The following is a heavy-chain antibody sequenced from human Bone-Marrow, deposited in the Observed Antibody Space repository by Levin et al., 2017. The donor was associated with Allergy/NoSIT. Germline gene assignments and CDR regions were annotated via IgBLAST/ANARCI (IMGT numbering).Heavy chain of an antibody. V-gene: IGHV3-30*18. D-gene: IGHD6-19*01. CDR3: AKEGGQWLVQDYYYGMDV. CDR1: GFTFSSYG. Sequence: HPGGSLRLSCAASGFTFSSYGMHWVRQAPGKGLEWVAVISYDGSNKYYADSVKGRFTISRDNSKNTLYLQMNSLRAEDTAVYYCAKEGGQWLVQDYYYGMDVWGQGTTVTVSS. CDR2: ISYDGSNK. J-gene: IGHJ6*02.